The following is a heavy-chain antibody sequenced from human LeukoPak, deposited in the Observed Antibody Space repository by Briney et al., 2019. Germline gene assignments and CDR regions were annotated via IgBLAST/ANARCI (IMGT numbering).Heavy chain of an antibody. CDR2: IYYSEST. J-gene: IGHJ4*02. CDR3: ARNRFGIDTRYYFDY. D-gene: IGHD1-14*01. V-gene: IGHV4-61*01. CDR1: GGSISSGXXX. Sequence: GGSISSGXXXXXXXXQPPXXXXXXXXYIYYSESTNYNPSLKSRVTISVDTSKNQFSLKLSSVTAADTAVYYCARNRFGIDTRYYFDYWGQGTLVTVSS.